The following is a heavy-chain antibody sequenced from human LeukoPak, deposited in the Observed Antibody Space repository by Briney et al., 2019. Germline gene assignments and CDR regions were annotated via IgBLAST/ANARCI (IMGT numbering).Heavy chain of an antibody. V-gene: IGHV1-18*04. CDR3: ARGTRSGYFDY. D-gene: IGHD3-3*01. Sequence: ASVKVSCKASGYTFTGYYMHWVRQAPGQGLEWMGWISAYNGNTNYAQKLQGRVTMTTDTSTSTAYMELRSLRSDDTAVYYCARGTRSGYFDYWGQGTLVTVSS. J-gene: IGHJ4*02. CDR1: GYTFTGYY. CDR2: ISAYNGNT.